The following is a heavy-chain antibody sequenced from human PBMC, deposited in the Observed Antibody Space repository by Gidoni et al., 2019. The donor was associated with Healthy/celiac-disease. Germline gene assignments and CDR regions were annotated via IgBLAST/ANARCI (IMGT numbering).Heavy chain of an antibody. Sequence: QVQLVQSGAEVKKPGASVKVSCKASGYTFTSYAMHWVRQAPGQRLEWMGWINAGNGNTKYSQKFQGRVTITRDTSASTAYMELSSLRSEDTAVYYCARDLEQQLVLSYAFDIWGQGTMVTVSS. CDR3: ARDLEQQLVLSYAFDI. D-gene: IGHD6-13*01. V-gene: IGHV1-3*01. CDR2: INAGNGNT. CDR1: GYTFTSYA. J-gene: IGHJ3*02.